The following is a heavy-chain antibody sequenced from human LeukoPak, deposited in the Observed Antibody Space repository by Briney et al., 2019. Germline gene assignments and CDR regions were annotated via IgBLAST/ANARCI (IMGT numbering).Heavy chain of an antibody. CDR3: VRDLDLGGYSSFVS. V-gene: IGHV3-74*01. CDR1: GFTFSTYFW. J-gene: IGHJ4*02. CDR2: LRSDGGSS. D-gene: IGHD4-23*01. Sequence: GGSLRLSCAASGFTFSTYFWMHWVRQAPGKGLVWVSRLRSDGGSSAYADFVRGRFTISRDNAKNTLYLQMNSLRAEDTAVYYCVRDLDLGGYSSFVSWGLGTLVTVSS.